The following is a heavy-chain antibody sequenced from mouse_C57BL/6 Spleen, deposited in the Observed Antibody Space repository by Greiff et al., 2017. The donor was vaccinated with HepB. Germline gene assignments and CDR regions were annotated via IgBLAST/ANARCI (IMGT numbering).Heavy chain of an antibody. CDR3: YSNRDY. D-gene: IGHD2-5*01. CDR1: GYTFTDYY. J-gene: IGHJ2*01. V-gene: IGHV1-26*01. Sequence: VQLQQSGPELVKISCKASGYTFTDYYMNWVKQSHGKSLEWIGDINPNNGGTSYNQKFKGKATLTVDKSSSTAYMELRSLTSEDSAVYYCYSNRDYWGQGTTLTVSS. CDR2: INPNNGGT.